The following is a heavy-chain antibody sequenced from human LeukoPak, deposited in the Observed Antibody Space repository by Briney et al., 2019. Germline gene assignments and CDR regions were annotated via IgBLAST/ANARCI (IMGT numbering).Heavy chain of an antibody. D-gene: IGHD3-10*01. CDR1: GFTFSSYA. V-gene: IGHV3-23*01. Sequence: GGSLRVSCAASGFTFSSYAMSWVRQAPGKGLEWVSAISGSGGSTYYADSVKGRFTTSRDNSKNTLYLQMNSLRAEDTAVYYCAKDIDYYGSGSPFDYWGQGTLVTVSS. J-gene: IGHJ4*02. CDR3: AKDIDYYGSGSPFDY. CDR2: ISGSGGST.